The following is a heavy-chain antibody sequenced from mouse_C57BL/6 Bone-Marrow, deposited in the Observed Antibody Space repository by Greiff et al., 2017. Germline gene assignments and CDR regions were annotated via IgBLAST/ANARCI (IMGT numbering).Heavy chain of an antibody. J-gene: IGHJ1*03. CDR3: AREGYDSSSYWYVDV. D-gene: IGHD1-1*01. V-gene: IGHV1-26*01. CDR1: GYTFTDYY. Sequence: EVQLQQSGPELVKPGASVKISCKASGYTFTDYYMNWVNQTHGKTLEGFGDFNPNNGGTRYNQKFKGKATLTVDKSSSTAYMEHRLLTSEDSAVYYCAREGYDSSSYWYVDVWGTGTTVTVSS. CDR2: FNPNNGGT.